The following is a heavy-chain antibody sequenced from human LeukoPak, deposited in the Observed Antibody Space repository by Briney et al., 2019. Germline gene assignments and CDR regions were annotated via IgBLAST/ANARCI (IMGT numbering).Heavy chain of an antibody. J-gene: IGHJ4*02. CDR3: ARVVERQQLDLFDY. V-gene: IGHV3-74*01. CDR2: INSDGSST. Sequence: TGGSLRLSCAASGFTFSDYYMSWIRQAPGKGLVWVSRINSDGSSTSYADSVKGRFTISRDNAKNTLYLQMNSLRAEDTAVYYCARVVERQQLDLFDYWGQGTLVTVSS. CDR1: GFTFSDYY. D-gene: IGHD6-13*01.